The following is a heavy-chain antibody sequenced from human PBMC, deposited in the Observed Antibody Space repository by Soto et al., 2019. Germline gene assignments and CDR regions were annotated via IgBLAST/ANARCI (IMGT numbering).Heavy chain of an antibody. CDR2: ISGSGGST. V-gene: IGHV3-23*01. D-gene: IGHD3-3*01. CDR1: GFTFSSYA. J-gene: IGHJ6*02. CDR3: AKGLTIFGVVIIDYYYYGMDV. Sequence: PGGSLRLSCAASGFTFSSYAMSWVRQAPGKGLGWVSAISGSGGSTYYADSVKGRFTISRDNSKNTLYLQMNSLRAEDTAVYYCAKGLTIFGVVIIDYYYYGMDVWGQGTTVTVSS.